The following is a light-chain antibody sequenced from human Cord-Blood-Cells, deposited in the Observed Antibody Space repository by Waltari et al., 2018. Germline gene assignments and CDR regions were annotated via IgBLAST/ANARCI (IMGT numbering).Light chain of an antibody. Sequence: QSALTQPASVSGSPGQSTTISCTGPSSDVGGYNYASWYQQHPGKAPKLMIYDVSNRPSGVSNRFSGSKSGNTASLTISGLQAEDEADYYCSSYTSSSTYVFGTGTKVTVL. J-gene: IGLJ1*01. CDR3: SSYTSSSTYV. CDR2: DVS. CDR1: SSDVGGYNY. V-gene: IGLV2-14*01.